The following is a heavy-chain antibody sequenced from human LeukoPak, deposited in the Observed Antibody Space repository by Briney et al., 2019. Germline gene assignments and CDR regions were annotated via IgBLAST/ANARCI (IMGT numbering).Heavy chain of an antibody. J-gene: IGHJ4*02. Sequence: SETLSLTCTVSGGSISSSSYYWGWIRQPPGKGLEWIGSIYYSGSTYYNPSLKSRVTISVDTSKNQFSLKLSSVTAADTAVYYCARDRGGLYGDLLQLFDYWGQGTLVTVSS. CDR2: IYYSGST. V-gene: IGHV4-39*07. CDR1: GGSISSSSYY. D-gene: IGHD4-17*01. CDR3: ARDRGGLYGDLLQLFDY.